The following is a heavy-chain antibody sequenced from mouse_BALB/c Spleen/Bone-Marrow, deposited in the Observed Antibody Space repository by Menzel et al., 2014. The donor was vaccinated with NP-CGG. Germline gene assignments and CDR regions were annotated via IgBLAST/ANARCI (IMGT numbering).Heavy chain of an antibody. J-gene: IGHJ2*01. CDR3: ARQGYYGKGDY. CDR2: INPDSSTI. D-gene: IGHD2-1*01. V-gene: IGHV4-1*02. CDR1: GFDFSRYW. Sequence: EVQLQQSGGGLVQPGGSLKLSCAASGFDFSRYWMSWVRQAPGKGLEWIGEINPDSSTINYTPSLKDKFIISRDNAKNTLYLQMSKVRSEDTALYYCARQGYYGKGDYWVQGTTLTVSS.